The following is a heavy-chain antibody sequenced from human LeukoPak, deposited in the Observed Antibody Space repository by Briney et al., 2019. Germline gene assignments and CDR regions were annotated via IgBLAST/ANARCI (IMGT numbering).Heavy chain of an antibody. V-gene: IGHV3-43*02. CDR3: AKVMREYYDMLTFDY. J-gene: IGHJ4*02. D-gene: IGHD3-9*01. Sequence: GGSLRLSCAGSGFTFDDYAMHWVRQAPGKGLEWVSLISGDGGSTYYADSVKGRFTISRDNSKNSLYLQMNSLRTEDTALYYCAKVMREYYDMLTFDYWGQGTLVTVSS. CDR1: GFTFDDYA. CDR2: ISGDGGST.